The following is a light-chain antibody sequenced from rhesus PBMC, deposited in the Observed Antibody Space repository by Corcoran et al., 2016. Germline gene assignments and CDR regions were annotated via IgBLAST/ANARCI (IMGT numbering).Light chain of an antibody. J-gene: IGKJ4*01. V-gene: IGKV3-42*03. CDR1: QSVSSS. Sequence: EIVMTQSPATLSLSPGERATLSCRASQSVSSSLAWYQQKPGQAPRLLIYGASSRATGIPDRVSGSGSGTEFTLTISSLELEDFAVYYCQQYSNWPLTFGGGTKVEIK. CDR2: GAS. CDR3: QQYSNWPLT.